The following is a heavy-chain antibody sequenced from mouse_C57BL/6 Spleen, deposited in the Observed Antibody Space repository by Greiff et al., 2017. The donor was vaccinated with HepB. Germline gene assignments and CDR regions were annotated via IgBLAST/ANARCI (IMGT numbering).Heavy chain of an antibody. CDR3: ARAGYDVRGYAMDY. V-gene: IGHV1-82*01. CDR1: GYAFSSSW. J-gene: IGHJ4*01. D-gene: IGHD2-2*01. CDR2: IYPGDGDT. Sequence: QVQLQQSGPELVKPGASVKISCKASGYAFSSSWMNWVKQRPGKGLEWIGRIYPGDGDTNYNGKFKGKATLTADKSSSTAYMQLSSVTSEDSAVYFCARAGYDVRGYAMDYWGQGTSVTVSS.